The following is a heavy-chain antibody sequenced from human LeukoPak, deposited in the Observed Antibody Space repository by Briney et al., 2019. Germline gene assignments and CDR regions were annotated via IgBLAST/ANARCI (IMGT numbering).Heavy chain of an antibody. Sequence: GGSLRLSCAASGFTFTNCAMIWVRQAPGEGLEWVSSISSSGSFIYYADSVKGRFTISRDNARNSLFLQMNSLRAEDTAVYYCARDLRYCSSASCSENGAFDIWGQGTMVTVSS. J-gene: IGHJ3*02. D-gene: IGHD2-2*01. V-gene: IGHV3-21*01. CDR1: GFTFTNCA. CDR3: ARDLRYCSSASCSENGAFDI. CDR2: ISSSGSFI.